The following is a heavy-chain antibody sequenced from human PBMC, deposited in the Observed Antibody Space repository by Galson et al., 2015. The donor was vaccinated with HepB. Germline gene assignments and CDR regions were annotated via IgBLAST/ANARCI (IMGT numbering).Heavy chain of an antibody. CDR2: IRNNTNYT. V-gene: IGHV3-21*01. J-gene: IGHJ5*02. CDR1: GFTFNNYL. CDR3: ARDSSDWHTFDL. Sequence: SLRLSCATSGFTFNNYLMHWVRQAPGKGLEWVSSIRNNTNYTYFADSMKGRFLISRDDAKNSLSLQMNSLRAEDTAVYYCARDSSDWHTFDLWGQGTLVTVSS. D-gene: IGHD6-19*01.